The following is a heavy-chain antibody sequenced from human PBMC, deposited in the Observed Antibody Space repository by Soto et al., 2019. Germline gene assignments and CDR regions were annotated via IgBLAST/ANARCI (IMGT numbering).Heavy chain of an antibody. V-gene: IGHV1-58*01. CDR3: AAVGAERLERPDVDY. CDR1: GFTFTSSA. CDR2: IVVGSGNT. Sequence: QMQLVQSGPEVKKPGTSVKVSCKASGFTFTSSAVQWVRQARGQRLEWIGWIVVGSGNTNYAQKFQERVTITRDMSTSTAYMELSSLRSEDTAVYYCAAVGAERLERPDVDYWGQGTLVTGSS. J-gene: IGHJ4*02. D-gene: IGHD1-1*01.